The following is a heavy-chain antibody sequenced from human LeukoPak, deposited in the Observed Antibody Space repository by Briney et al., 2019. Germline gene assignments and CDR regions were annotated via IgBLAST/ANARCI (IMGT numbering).Heavy chain of an antibody. D-gene: IGHD3-3*01. V-gene: IGHV3-23*01. Sequence: TGGSLRLSCAASGFTFSSYAMSWVREAPGKGLEWVSAISGSGGSTYYADSVKGRFTMSRDNSKNTLYLQMNSLRAEDTAVYYCAKKAPRDDFWGGSTYYFDYWGQGTLVTVSS. CDR2: ISGSGGST. CDR1: GFTFSSYA. CDR3: AKKAPRDDFWGGSTYYFDY. J-gene: IGHJ4*02.